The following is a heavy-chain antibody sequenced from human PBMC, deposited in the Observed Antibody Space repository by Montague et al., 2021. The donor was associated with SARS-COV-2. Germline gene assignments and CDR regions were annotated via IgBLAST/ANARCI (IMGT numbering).Heavy chain of an antibody. CDR2: IYPSDSYT. V-gene: IGHV5-10-1*01. J-gene: IGHJ4*02. D-gene: IGHD3-10*01. CDR1: GYSFTSYW. Sequence: QSGAEVKKPGESLRISCKGSGYSFTSYWISWVRQMPGKGLEWMGRIYPSDSYTNYSPSFQGHVTISADKFISTAYLQWSSLKASDTAMYYCARHRAYYGSGSQPVIDYWGQGTLVTVSS. CDR3: ARHRAYYGSGSQPVIDY.